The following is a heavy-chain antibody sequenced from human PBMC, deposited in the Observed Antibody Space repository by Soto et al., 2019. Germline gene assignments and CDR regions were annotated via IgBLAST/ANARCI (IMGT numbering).Heavy chain of an antibody. J-gene: IGHJ6*02. D-gene: IGHD2-2*01. CDR1: GYSFTSYW. CDR3: ARHEAPRYCSSTSCYYHYYGMDV. V-gene: IGHV5-10-1*01. Sequence: PGESLKISCKGSGYSFTSYWISWVRQMPGKGLEWMGRIDPSDSYTNYSPSFQGHVTISADKSISTAYLQWSSLKASDTAMYYCARHEAPRYCSSTSCYYHYYGMDVWGQGTTVTSP. CDR2: IDPSDSYT.